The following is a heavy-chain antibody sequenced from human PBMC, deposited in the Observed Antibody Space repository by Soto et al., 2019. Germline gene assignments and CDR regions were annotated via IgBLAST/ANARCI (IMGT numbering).Heavy chain of an antibody. CDR2: INPNSGGT. V-gene: IGHV1-2*02. CDR1: GYTFTGYY. D-gene: IGHD3-22*01. CDR3: ARGDFDSSANYYAGWFDP. Sequence: ASVKVSCKASGYTFTGYYMHWLRQAPGQGLEWMGWINPNSGGTKYAQKFQGRVAMTNDTSISTAYMELSRLGSDDTAVYYCARGDFDSSANYYAGWFDPWGQGTLVTVSS. J-gene: IGHJ5*02.